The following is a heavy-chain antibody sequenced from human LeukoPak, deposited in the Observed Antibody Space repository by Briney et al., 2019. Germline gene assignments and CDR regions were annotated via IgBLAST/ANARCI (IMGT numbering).Heavy chain of an antibody. V-gene: IGHV4-39*07. CDR1: GGSISSGSYY. Sequence: SETLSLTCTVSGGSISSGSYYWGWLRQSPGKGLEWIGSIYYSGSTYYNPSLKSRVTISVDTSKNQFSLKLSSVTAADTAVYYCARDQRTSGAFNIWGQGTMVTVSS. D-gene: IGHD1-14*01. CDR2: IYYSGST. CDR3: ARDQRTSGAFNI. J-gene: IGHJ3*02.